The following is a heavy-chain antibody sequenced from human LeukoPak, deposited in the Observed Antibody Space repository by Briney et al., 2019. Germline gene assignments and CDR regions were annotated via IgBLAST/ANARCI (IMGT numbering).Heavy chain of an antibody. J-gene: IGHJ5*02. D-gene: IGHD2-15*01. CDR2: FDPGDGET. Sequence: ASVKVSCKVSGYTLTELSMHWVRQAPGKGLEWMGGFDPGDGETIYAQKFQGSVTMTVDTSTDTAYMELSSLRSEDTAVYYCATDRDCSGGSCYSGWFDPWGQGTLVTVSS. CDR1: GYTLTELS. V-gene: IGHV1-24*01. CDR3: ATDRDCSGGSCYSGWFDP.